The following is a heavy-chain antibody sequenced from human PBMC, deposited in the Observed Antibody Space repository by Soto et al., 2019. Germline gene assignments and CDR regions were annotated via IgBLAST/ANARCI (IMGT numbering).Heavy chain of an antibody. CDR1: GFTFSHYW. Sequence: EVQLVESGGGLVQPGGSLRLSCAASGFTFSHYWMHWVRQVPGKGLLWVSRINGDGTHTRYADFVKGRFTISRDNAKNTLLLQMNSLSAEYTAVYYGARDFSSAGTQGDDFDYWGQGTLLTVSS. J-gene: IGHJ4*02. D-gene: IGHD1-1*01. V-gene: IGHV3-74*01. CDR2: INGDGTHT. CDR3: ARDFSSAGTQGDDFDY.